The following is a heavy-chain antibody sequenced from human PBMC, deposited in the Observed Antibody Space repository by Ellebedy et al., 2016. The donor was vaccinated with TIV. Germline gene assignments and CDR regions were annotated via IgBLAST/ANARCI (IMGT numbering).Heavy chain of an antibody. D-gene: IGHD3-10*01. Sequence: GESLKISCAASGFTVSSKYMRWVRQARGTGLEWVSVIYYDGNTYHADSVKGRFTISRDNSKNTVYLQMNSLRAEDTAVYYCARDGEGGPYDYWGQGTLVTVSS. V-gene: IGHV3-53*01. J-gene: IGHJ4*02. CDR3: ARDGEGGPYDY. CDR2: IYYDGNT. CDR1: GFTVSSKY.